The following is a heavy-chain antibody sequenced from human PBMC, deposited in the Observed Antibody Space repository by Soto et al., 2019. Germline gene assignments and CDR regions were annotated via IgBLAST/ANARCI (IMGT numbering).Heavy chain of an antibody. V-gene: IGHV1-69*13. CDR2: IIPVFDTT. CDR1: GGTFSSSA. J-gene: IGHJ4*02. D-gene: IGHD5-12*01. CDR3: AIYSGYDYKYFDY. Sequence: EASVKVSCKASGGTFSSSAISWVRQAPGQGLEWMGGIIPVFDTTNYAQKFQGRVTITADESTSTAYMELSSLRSEDTAVYYCAIYSGYDYKYFDYWGQGTLVTVAS.